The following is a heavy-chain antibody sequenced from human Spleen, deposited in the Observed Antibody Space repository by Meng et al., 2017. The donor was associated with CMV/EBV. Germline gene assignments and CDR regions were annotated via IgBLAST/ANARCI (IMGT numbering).Heavy chain of an antibody. CDR1: GFTFRNYW. CDR3: TRGGSWPQHYDGVDV. D-gene: IGHD6-13*01. CDR2: INSDGSDT. Sequence: GGSLRLSCVASGFTFRNYWMHWVRQVPGKGLVWVSRINSDGSDTIYAGSVKGRLTISRDNANNMLYLQMDSLKVEDTAIYFCTRGGSWPQHYDGVDVWGQGAMVTVSS. J-gene: IGHJ6*02. V-gene: IGHV3-74*01.